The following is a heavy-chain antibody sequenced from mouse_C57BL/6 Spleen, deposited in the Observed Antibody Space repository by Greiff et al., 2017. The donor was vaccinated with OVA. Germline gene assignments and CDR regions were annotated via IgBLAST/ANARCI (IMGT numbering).Heavy chain of an antibody. Sequence: EVKLVESGGGLVKPGGSLKLSCAASGFTFSDYGMHWVRQAPEKGLEWVAYISSGSSTTYYADTVKGRFTISRDNAKNTLFLQMTSLRSEDTAMYYCARTAQATLFAYWGQGTLVTVSA. CDR2: ISSGSSTT. J-gene: IGHJ3*01. V-gene: IGHV5-17*01. CDR3: ARTAQATLFAY. D-gene: IGHD3-2*02. CDR1: GFTFSDYG.